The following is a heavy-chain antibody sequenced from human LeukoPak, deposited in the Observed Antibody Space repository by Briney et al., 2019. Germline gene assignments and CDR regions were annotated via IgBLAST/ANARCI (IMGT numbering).Heavy chain of an antibody. CDR2: ISGSGGST. V-gene: IGHV3-23*01. D-gene: IGHD6-19*01. Sequence: GSLRLSCAASGFTFSSYAMSWVRQAPGKGLEWVSAISGSGGSTYYADSVKGRFTISRDNSKNTLYLQMNSLRAEDTAVYYCAKDHRYSSGWYGYDAFDIWGQGTMVTVSS. J-gene: IGHJ3*02. CDR1: GFTFSSYA. CDR3: AKDHRYSSGWYGYDAFDI.